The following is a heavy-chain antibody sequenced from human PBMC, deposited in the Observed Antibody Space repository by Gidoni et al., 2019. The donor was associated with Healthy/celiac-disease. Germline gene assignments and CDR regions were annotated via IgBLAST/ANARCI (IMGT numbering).Heavy chain of an antibody. CDR1: GFTVSSNY. J-gene: IGHJ6*03. CDR3: SRAAEGRFRELLSVYYYYYMDV. D-gene: IGHD3-10*01. CDR2: IYSGGST. V-gene: IGHV3-66*01. Sequence: SGFTVSSNYMSWVRQAPGKGLEWVSVIYSGGSTYYADSVKGRFTISRDNSKSTVYLQMHSLRAEDTAVYYCSRAAEGRFRELLSVYYYYYMDVWGKGTTVTVSS.